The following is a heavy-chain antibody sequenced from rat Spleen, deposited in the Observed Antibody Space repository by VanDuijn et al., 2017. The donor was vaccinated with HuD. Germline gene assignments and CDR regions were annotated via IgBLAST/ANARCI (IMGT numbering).Heavy chain of an antibody. D-gene: IGHD1-2*01. CDR2: ISYSGST. Sequence: EVQLQESGPGLVKPSQSLSLTCSVTGYSITSNYWGWIRKFPGNKMEWMGYISYSGSTSYNPSLKSRISITRDTSKNQFFLQLNSVTTEDTATYYCARYYYSSYPTGGMDAWGQGASVTVSS. CDR3: ARYYYSSYPTGGMDA. V-gene: IGHV3-1*01. J-gene: IGHJ4*01. CDR1: GYSITSNY.